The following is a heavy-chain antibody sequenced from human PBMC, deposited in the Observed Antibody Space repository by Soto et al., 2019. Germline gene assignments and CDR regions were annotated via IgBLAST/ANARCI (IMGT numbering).Heavy chain of an antibody. D-gene: IGHD2-2*01. CDR1: GYTFTGYY. J-gene: IGHJ6*03. V-gene: IGHV1-2*04. Sequence: QVQLVQSGAEVKKPGASVKVSCKASGYTFTGYYMHWVRQAPGQGLEWMGWINPNSGGTNYAQKFQGWVAMTRDTSISTAYMELSRLRSDDTAVYYCARGGPSWLSYYYYMDVWGKGTTVTVSS. CDR3: ARGGPSWLSYYYYMDV. CDR2: INPNSGGT.